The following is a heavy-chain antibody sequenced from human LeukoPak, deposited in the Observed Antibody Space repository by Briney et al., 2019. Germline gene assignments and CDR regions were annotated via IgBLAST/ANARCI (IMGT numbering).Heavy chain of an antibody. CDR2: IYSDNT. Sequence: GGSLRLSCAASGITFSTYDMSWVRQAPGKGLEWVSFIYSDNTHYSDSVKGRFTISRDNSKNTLYLQMNSLRAEDTAVYYCARRAGAYSHPYDYWGQGTLVTVSS. CDR3: ARRAGAYSHPYDY. D-gene: IGHD4/OR15-4a*01. CDR1: GITFSTYD. J-gene: IGHJ4*02. V-gene: IGHV3-53*01.